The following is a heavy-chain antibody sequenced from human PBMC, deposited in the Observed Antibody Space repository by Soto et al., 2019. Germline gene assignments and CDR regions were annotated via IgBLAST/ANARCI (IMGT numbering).Heavy chain of an antibody. J-gene: IGHJ4*02. CDR2: IYYSGST. Sequence: QVQLQESGPGLVKPSQTLSLTCTVSGGSISSGGYYWSWNRQHPGKGLEWIGYIYYSGSTYYNPSLKSRVTISVDTSKNQFSLKLSSVTAADTAVYYCARQGDGYNPWDDYWGQGTLVTVSS. CDR3: ARQGDGYNPWDDY. CDR1: GGSISSGGYY. V-gene: IGHV4-31*03. D-gene: IGHD5-12*01.